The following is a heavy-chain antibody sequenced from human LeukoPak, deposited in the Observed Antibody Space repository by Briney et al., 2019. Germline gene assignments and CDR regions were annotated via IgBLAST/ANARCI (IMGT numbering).Heavy chain of an antibody. CDR1: GFTLIDYW. J-gene: IGHJ4*02. CDR3: ARGGVGATCDY. Sequence: GGSLRLSCRASGFTLIDYWMHWVRQAPGEGLVWVSRINRDGRSAGYADFVKGRFTISRDNAKNSLYLQMNSLRAEDTAVYYCARGGVGATCDYWGQGTLVTVSS. D-gene: IGHD1-26*01. V-gene: IGHV3-74*01. CDR2: INRDGRSA.